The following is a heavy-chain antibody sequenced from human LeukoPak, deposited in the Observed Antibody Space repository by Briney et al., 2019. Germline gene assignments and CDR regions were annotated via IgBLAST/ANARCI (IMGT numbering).Heavy chain of an antibody. CDR3: ARGRIAVAGQTNDAFDI. Sequence: GGSLRLSCAASGFTFSSYWMSWVCQAPGKGLEWVANIKQDGSEKYYVDSVKGRFTISRDNAKNSLYLQMNSLRAEDTAVYYCARGRIAVAGQTNDAFDIWGQGTMVTVSS. V-gene: IGHV3-7*01. CDR1: GFTFSSYW. J-gene: IGHJ3*02. D-gene: IGHD6-19*01. CDR2: IKQDGSEK.